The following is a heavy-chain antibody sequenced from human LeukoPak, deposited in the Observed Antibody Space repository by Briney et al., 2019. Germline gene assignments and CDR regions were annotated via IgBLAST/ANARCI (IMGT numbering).Heavy chain of an antibody. D-gene: IGHD2-2*01. CDR2: ISSSSSTI. V-gene: IGHV3-48*01. CDR3: ARSAKGGGSVPAAMYY. CDR1: GFTFSSYS. J-gene: IGHJ4*02. Sequence: GGSLRLSCAASGFTFSSYSMNWVRQAPGKGLEWVSYISSSSSTIYYADSVKGRFTISRDNAKNSLYLQMNSLRAEDTAVYYCARSAKGGGSVPAAMYYWGRGTLVTVSS.